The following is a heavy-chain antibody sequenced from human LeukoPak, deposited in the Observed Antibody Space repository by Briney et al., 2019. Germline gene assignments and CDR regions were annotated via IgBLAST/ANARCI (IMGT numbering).Heavy chain of an antibody. CDR2: INHSGST. V-gene: IGHV4-34*01. J-gene: IGHJ6*03. CDR1: GGSISSYY. D-gene: IGHD1-7*01. CDR3: ARHAALGYGNYYYYYYMDV. Sequence: PSETLSLTCTVSGGSISSYYWSWIRQPPGKGLEWIGEINHSGSTNYNPSLKSRVTISVDTSKNQFSLKLSSVTAADTAVYYCARHAALGYGNYYYYYYMDVWGKGTTVTISS.